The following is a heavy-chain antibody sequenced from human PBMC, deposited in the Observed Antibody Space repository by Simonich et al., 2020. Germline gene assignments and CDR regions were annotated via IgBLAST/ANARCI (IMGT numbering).Heavy chain of an antibody. CDR2: IYYSGST. J-gene: IGHJ4*02. CDR1: GGSISSYY. V-gene: IGHV4-59*08. CDR3: ARHDRWLQFYFDY. Sequence: QVQLQESGPGLVKPSETLSLTCTVSGGSISSYYWSWIRQPPGKGLEWIGYIYYSGSTNSTPSRKSRVTISVDTSKNQFSLKLSSVTAADTAVYYCARHDRWLQFYFDYWGQGTLVTVSS. D-gene: IGHD5-12*01.